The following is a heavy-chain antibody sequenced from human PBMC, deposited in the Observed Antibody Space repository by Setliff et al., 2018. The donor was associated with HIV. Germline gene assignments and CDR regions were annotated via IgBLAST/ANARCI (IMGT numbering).Heavy chain of an antibody. J-gene: IGHJ4*02. V-gene: IGHV4-59*11. CDR2: IYYNGNT. Sequence: SETLSLTWAVSGGSISSHYWSWIRLPPGKGLEWIGTIYYNGNTNYNPSLKSRVAISVDTSKNLFSLKLTSVTPADTAVYYCARGIESFWSGYVRWGQGTQVTVSS. CDR1: GGSISSHY. D-gene: IGHD3-3*01. CDR3: ARGIESFWSGYVR.